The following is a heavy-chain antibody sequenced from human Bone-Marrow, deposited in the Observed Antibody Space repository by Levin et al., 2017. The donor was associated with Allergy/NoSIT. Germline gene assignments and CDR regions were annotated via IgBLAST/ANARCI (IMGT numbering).Heavy chain of an antibody. J-gene: IGHJ1*01. Sequence: ASVKVSCKASGHTLSSHTVSWVRLAPGHGLEWMGRVIPVLGVAVYAQTFEGRLTLTADTSAGAYTMELSSLRSDDTALYYCARDDANFGRQLLHWGQGTLVVVSS. CDR1: GHTLSSHT. V-gene: IGHV1-69*04. CDR3: ARDDANFGRQLLH. CDR2: VIPVLGVA. D-gene: IGHD2-2*01.